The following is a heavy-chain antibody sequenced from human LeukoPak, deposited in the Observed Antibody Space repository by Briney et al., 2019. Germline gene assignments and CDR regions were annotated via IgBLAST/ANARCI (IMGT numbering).Heavy chain of an antibody. Sequence: SVKVSCKASGGTFSSYAISWVRQAPGQGLEWMGGIIPIFGTANYAQKFQGRVTITADESTSTAYMELSSLRSEDTAVYYCAATIYDSSGYSNLFDYWGQGTLVTVSS. CDR3: AATIYDSSGYSNLFDY. CDR1: GGTFSSYA. D-gene: IGHD3-22*01. CDR2: IIPIFGTA. J-gene: IGHJ4*02. V-gene: IGHV1-69*13.